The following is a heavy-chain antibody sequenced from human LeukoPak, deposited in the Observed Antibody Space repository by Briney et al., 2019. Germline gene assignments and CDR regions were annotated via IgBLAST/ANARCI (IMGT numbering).Heavy chain of an antibody. V-gene: IGHV1-18*01. CDR2: ISAYNGNT. Sequence: ASVKVSCKASGYTFTSYGISWVRQAPGQGLEWMGWISAYNGNTNYAQKLQGRVTMTTDTSTSTAYMELRGLRSDDTAVYYCARVDIVVVPAAIATGWFDPWGQGTLVTVSS. J-gene: IGHJ5*02. CDR1: GYTFTSYG. D-gene: IGHD2-2*02. CDR3: ARVDIVVVPAAIATGWFDP.